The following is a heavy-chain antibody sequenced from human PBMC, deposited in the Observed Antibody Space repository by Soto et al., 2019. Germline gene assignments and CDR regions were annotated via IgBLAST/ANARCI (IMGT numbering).Heavy chain of an antibody. CDR2: ISAYNGNT. CDR3: ARWSSAKGHYYYYYGMDV. V-gene: IGHV1-18*01. J-gene: IGHJ6*02. Sequence: GASVKVSCKASGYTFTSYGISWVRQAPGQGLEWMGWISAYNGNTNYAQKLQGRVTMTTDTSTSTAYMELRSLRSDDTAVYYCARWSSAKGHYYYYYGMDVWGQGTTVTVSS. CDR1: GYTFTSYG. D-gene: IGHD1-26*01.